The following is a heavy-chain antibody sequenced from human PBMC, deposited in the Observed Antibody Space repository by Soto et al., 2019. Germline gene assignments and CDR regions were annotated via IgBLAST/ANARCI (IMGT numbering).Heavy chain of an antibody. D-gene: IGHD3-3*01. CDR3: ARDEESGYTT. J-gene: IGHJ1*01. V-gene: IGHV1-18*01. CDR2: ISTYDGNT. Sequence: QVQLVQSGAEVKKPGASVKVSCKASGYTFTSYGITWVRQAPGQGLEWMGWISTYDGNTNYAQKLQGRRTRTTDTSTSTAYMELRSLRADDTAVYYWARDEESGYTTWGQGTLVTVSS. CDR1: GYTFTSYG.